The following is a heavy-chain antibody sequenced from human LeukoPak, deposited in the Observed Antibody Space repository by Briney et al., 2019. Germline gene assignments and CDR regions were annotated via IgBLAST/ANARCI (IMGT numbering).Heavy chain of an antibody. V-gene: IGHV5-51*01. J-gene: IGHJ4*02. CDR1: GYSFTNYW. CDR2: IYPGDSDT. D-gene: IGHD3-10*01. CDR3: ARNYYGSGSSPSFEY. Sequence: GESLKISCKGSGYSFTNYWIGWVRQMPGKGLEWMGIIYPGDSDTRYSPSFQGQVTIPADKSISTAYLQWSSLKASDTAMYYCARNYYGSGSSPSFEYWGQGTLVTVSS.